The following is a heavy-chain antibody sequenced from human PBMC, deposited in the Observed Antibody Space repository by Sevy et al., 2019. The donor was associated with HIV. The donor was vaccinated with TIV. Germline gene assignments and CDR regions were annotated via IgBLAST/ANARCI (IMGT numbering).Heavy chain of an antibody. V-gene: IGHV1-2*06. Sequence: ASVKVSCKASGYTFTGYYMHWVRQAPGQGLEWMGRINPNSGGTNYAQKFQGRVTMTRDTSISTVYMELSRLRSDDTAVYYCARVGYDILTGYYNGGVFDYWGQGTLVTVSS. CDR2: INPNSGGT. D-gene: IGHD3-9*01. CDR3: ARVGYDILTGYYNGGVFDY. J-gene: IGHJ4*02. CDR1: GYTFTGYY.